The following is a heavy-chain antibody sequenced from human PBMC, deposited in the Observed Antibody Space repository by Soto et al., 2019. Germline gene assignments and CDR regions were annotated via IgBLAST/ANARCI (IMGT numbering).Heavy chain of an antibody. CDR1: GYTLTSYG. V-gene: IGHV1-18*04. CDR2: ISAYNGNT. D-gene: IGHD5-12*01. J-gene: IGHJ6*02. CDR3: ARASGGYDSYYYYGMDV. Sequence: ASVKVSCKASGYTLTSYGISWVRQAPGQGLEWMGWISAYNGNTNYAQKLQGRVTMTTDTSTSTAYMELRSLRSDDTAVYYCARASGGYDSYYYYGMDVWGQGTTVTVSS.